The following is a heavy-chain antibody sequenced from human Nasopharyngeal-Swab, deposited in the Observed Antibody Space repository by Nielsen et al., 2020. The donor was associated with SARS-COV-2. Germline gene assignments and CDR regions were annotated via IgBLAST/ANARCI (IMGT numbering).Heavy chain of an antibody. CDR1: GYTFTGYY. V-gene: IGHV1-69*05. CDR2: IIPIFGTA. Sequence: SVKVSCKASGYTFTGYYMHWVRQAPGQGLEWMGGIIPIFGTANYAQKFQGRVTITRDTSASTAYMELSSLRSEDTAVYYCARGIAAAGTLDYWGQGTLVTVSS. D-gene: IGHD6-13*01. CDR3: ARGIAAAGTLDY. J-gene: IGHJ4*02.